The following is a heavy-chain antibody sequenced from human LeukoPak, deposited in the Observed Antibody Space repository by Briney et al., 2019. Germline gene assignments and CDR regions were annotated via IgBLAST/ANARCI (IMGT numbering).Heavy chain of an antibody. J-gene: IGHJ4*02. CDR3: ARRLEYSGSKGVFDY. D-gene: IGHD1-26*01. Sequence: PGGSLRLSCVASGFXFSNYEINWVRQAPGKGLEWVSNIRSSGTTIHYADSVKGRFTISRDNSKNTLDLQMNSLRAEDTAVYYCARRLEYSGSKGVFDYWGQGTLVTVSS. CDR2: IRSSGTTI. CDR1: GFXFSNYE. V-gene: IGHV3-48*03.